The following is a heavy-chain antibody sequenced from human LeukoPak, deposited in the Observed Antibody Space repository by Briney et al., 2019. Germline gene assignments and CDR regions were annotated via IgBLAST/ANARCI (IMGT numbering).Heavy chain of an antibody. CDR1: GGSISSGSYY. V-gene: IGHV4-61*02. CDR2: IYTSGST. Sequence: SETLSLTCTVSGGSISSGSYYWSWIRQPAGKGLEWIGRIYTSGSTNYNPSLKSRVTISVDTSKNQFSLKLSSVTAADTAVYYCARADGYNTGYFDYWGQGTLVTVSS. CDR3: ARADGYNTGYFDY. D-gene: IGHD5-24*01. J-gene: IGHJ4*02.